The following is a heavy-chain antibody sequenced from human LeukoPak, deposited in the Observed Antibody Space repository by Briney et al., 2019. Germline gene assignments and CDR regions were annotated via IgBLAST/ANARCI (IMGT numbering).Heavy chain of an antibody. V-gene: IGHV4-34*01. J-gene: IGHJ5*02. CDR3: ARERYNWNYGPYGWFDP. CDR2: INHSGST. D-gene: IGHD1-7*01. Sequence: SETLSLTCAVYGGSFSGYYWSWIRRPPGKGLEWIGEINHSGSTNYNPSLKSRVTISVDTSKNQFSLKLSSVTAADTAVYCCARERYNWNYGPYGWFDPWGQGTLVNVSS. CDR1: GGSFSGYY.